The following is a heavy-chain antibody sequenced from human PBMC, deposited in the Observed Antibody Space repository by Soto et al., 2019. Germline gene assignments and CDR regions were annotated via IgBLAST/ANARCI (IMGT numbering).Heavy chain of an antibody. D-gene: IGHD2-15*01. CDR1: GGSISSYY. Sequence: NPSETLSLTCTVSGGSISSYYWSWIRQPPGKGLEWIGYIYYSGSTNYNPSLKSRVTVSVDTSKNQFSLKLSSVTAADTAVYYCARVPYCSGGSCWAFDIWGQGTMVTVSS. CDR3: ARVPYCSGGSCWAFDI. V-gene: IGHV4-59*01. J-gene: IGHJ3*02. CDR2: IYYSGST.